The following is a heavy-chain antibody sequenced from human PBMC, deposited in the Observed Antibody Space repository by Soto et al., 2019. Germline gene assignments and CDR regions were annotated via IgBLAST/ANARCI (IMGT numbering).Heavy chain of an antibody. CDR3: ARDLGPLSSIDY. V-gene: IGHV3-48*02. Sequence: EVQLVESGGGLVQPGGSLRLSCAASGFTFSSYSMNWVRQAPGKGLEWVSYISSRSNTIYYADSVKGRFTISRDNAKSSLFLQMNSLRDEDTAVYYCARDLGPLSSIDYWGQGTLVTVSS. J-gene: IGHJ4*02. CDR1: GFTFSSYS. CDR2: ISSRSNTI. D-gene: IGHD3-16*02.